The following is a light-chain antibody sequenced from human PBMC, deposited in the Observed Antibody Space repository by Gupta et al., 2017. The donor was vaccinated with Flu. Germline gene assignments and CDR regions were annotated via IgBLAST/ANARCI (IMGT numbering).Light chain of an antibody. CDR3: QQDGTSLT. CDR2: GAS. J-gene: IGKJ1*01. V-gene: IGKV3-20*01. CDR1: QSTRSNY. Sequence: TVLTQSPGTLSLSPGERATLSCRASQSTRSNYLAWYQQRRSQAPRLLIYGASTRAIGIPERFSGSGSGTDFTLTIRRVEPEDCAVYYWQQDGTSLTFGQGTKVEVK.